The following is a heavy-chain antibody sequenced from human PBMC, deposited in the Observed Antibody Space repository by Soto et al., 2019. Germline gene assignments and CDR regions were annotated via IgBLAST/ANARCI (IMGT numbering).Heavy chain of an antibody. J-gene: IGHJ6*02. Sequence: ETLALTCAVYGGSFSGYYWSWIRQPPGKGLEWIGEINHSGSTNYNPSLKSRVTISVDTSKNQFSLKLSSVTAADTAVYYCARGHSSSPNYYYYGMDVWGQGTTVTVSS. D-gene: IGHD6-13*01. V-gene: IGHV4-34*01. CDR2: INHSGST. CDR3: ARGHSSSPNYYYYGMDV. CDR1: GGSFSGYY.